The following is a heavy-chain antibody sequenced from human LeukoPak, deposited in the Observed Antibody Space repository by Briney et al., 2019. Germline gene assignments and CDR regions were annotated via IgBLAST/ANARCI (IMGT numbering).Heavy chain of an antibody. CDR3: ARAHCSGGSCYSDVGPYYYYMDV. CDR1: GGTFSSYA. J-gene: IGHJ6*03. Sequence: GASVKVSCKASGGTFSSYAISWVRQAPGQGLEWMGGIIPIFGTANYAQKFQGRVTITADESTSTAYMELSSLRSEDTAVYYCARAHCSGGSCYSDVGPYYYYMDVWGKGTTVTISS. CDR2: IIPIFGTA. V-gene: IGHV1-69*13. D-gene: IGHD2-15*01.